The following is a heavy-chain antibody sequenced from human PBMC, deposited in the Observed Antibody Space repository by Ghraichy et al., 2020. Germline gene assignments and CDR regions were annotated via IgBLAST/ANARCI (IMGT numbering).Heavy chain of an antibody. CDR2: IYSGGST. J-gene: IGHJ6*02. CDR1: GFTVSSNY. Sequence: GGSLRLSCAASGFTVSSNYMSWVRQAPGKGLEWVSVIYSGGSTYYADSVKGRFTISRDNSKNTLYLQMNSLRAEDTAVYYCARDGGVVVTAEHYYYYYGMDVWGQVTTVTVSS. D-gene: IGHD2-21*02. V-gene: IGHV3-53*01. CDR3: ARDGGVVVTAEHYYYYYGMDV.